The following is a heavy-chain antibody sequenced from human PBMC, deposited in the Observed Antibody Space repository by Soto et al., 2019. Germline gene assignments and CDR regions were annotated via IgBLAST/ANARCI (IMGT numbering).Heavy chain of an antibody. V-gene: IGHV4-31*03. J-gene: IGHJ5*02. CDR3: ARGYNHVWGSYRPNWFDP. Sequence: QVQLQESGPGLVKPSQTLSLTCTVSGGSISSGGYYWSWIRQHPGKGLEWIGYIYYSGSTYYNPSLKSRVTISVDPSKNQFSLKLSSVTAADTAVYYCARGYNHVWGSYRPNWFDPWGQGTLVTVSS. CDR1: GGSISSGGYY. CDR2: IYYSGST. D-gene: IGHD3-16*02.